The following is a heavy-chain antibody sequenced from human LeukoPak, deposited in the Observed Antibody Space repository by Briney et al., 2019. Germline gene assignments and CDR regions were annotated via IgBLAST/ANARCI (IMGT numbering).Heavy chain of an antibody. CDR1: GYSFTSYW. D-gene: IGHD3-10*01. V-gene: IGHV5-51*01. CDR2: IYPGDSDT. CDR3: ARPLKYYYGSGSFAFDI. Sequence: GESLKISCQGSGYSFTSYWIGWVRQLPGKGLEWMGIIYPGDSDTRYSPSFQGQVTISAGKSISTAYLQWSSLKASDTAMYYCARPLKYYYGSGSFAFDIWGQGTMVTVSS. J-gene: IGHJ3*02.